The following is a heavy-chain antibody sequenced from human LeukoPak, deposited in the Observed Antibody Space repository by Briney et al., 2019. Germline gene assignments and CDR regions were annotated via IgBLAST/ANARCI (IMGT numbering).Heavy chain of an antibody. CDR1: GGSFSGYY. Sequence: SETLSLTCAVYGGSFSGYYWSWIRQPPGKGLEWIGYIYYSGSTNYNPSLKSRVTISVDTSKNQFSLKLSSVTAADTAVYYCARAPRRWLQLDYWGQGTLVTVSS. J-gene: IGHJ4*02. D-gene: IGHD5-24*01. V-gene: IGHV4-59*01. CDR3: ARAPRRWLQLDY. CDR2: IYYSGST.